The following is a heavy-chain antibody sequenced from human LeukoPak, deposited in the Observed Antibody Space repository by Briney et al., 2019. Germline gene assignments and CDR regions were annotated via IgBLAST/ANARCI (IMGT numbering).Heavy chain of an antibody. CDR2: IRSKAYGGTT. CDR3: TRDEGYSTAGLISY. V-gene: IGHV3-49*04. Sequence: SGGSLRLSCRASGFTFGDCAMSWVRQAPGKGLEWVGFIRSKAYGGTTEYAASVKGRFTISRDDSKSIAYLQMNSLKTEDTAVYYCTRDEGYSTAGLISYWGQGTLVTVSS. J-gene: IGHJ4*02. CDR1: GFTFGDCA. D-gene: IGHD6-13*01.